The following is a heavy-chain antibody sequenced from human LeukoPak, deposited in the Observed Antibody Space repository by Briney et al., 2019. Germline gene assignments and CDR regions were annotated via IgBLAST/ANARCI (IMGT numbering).Heavy chain of an antibody. CDR1: GFTFSNYA. CDR2: ISDSGGAT. Sequence: GGSLRLSCAASGFTFSNYAMSWVRQAPGKGLEWVSAISDSGGATNCADSAKGRFTISRDNSKNTLYLQMNSLRAEDTAVYYCAKRSCGGGSCNFDYWGQGTLVTVSS. D-gene: IGHD2-15*01. J-gene: IGHJ4*02. V-gene: IGHV3-23*01. CDR3: AKRSCGGGSCNFDY.